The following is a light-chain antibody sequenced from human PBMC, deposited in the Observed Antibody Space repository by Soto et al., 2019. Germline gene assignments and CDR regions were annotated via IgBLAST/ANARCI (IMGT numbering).Light chain of an antibody. CDR1: RSVSNSY. Sequence: EVVLTQSPGTLSLSPGERATLSCRASRSVSNSYLAWYQQKPGQAPSLLIYGASNRATGIPDRFSGSGSGTDFTLIISRLEPEDFAMYYCQQYGSSPRTLGQGTKVDIK. J-gene: IGKJ1*01. V-gene: IGKV3-20*01. CDR3: QQYGSSPRT. CDR2: GAS.